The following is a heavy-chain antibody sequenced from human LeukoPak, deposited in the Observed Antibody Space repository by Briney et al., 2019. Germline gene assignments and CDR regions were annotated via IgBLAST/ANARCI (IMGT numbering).Heavy chain of an antibody. D-gene: IGHD6-19*01. V-gene: IGHV4-39*01. Sequence: SETLSLTCTVSGGSISSSSYYWGWIRQPPGKGLEWNGSIYYSGSTYYNPSLKSRVTISVDTSKNQFSLKLSSVTAADTAVYYCARRKEYSSVSVSFDYWGQGTLVTVSS. CDR3: ARRKEYSSVSVSFDY. CDR2: IYYSGST. J-gene: IGHJ4*02. CDR1: GGSISSSSYY.